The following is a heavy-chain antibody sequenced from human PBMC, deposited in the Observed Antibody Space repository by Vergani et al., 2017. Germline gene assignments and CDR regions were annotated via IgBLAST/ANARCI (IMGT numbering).Heavy chain of an antibody. J-gene: IGHJ5*01. CDR2: NKSDGSIT. D-gene: IGHD3-9*01. CDR1: GFSFNSYW. CDR3: ARSRCIETCYMSNWLDS. Sequence: DVHLAESGGGFFQPGGSLRLSCSASGFSFNSYWMHWVRQVPGKGLLWVSRNKSDGSITASADSVKGRFTISRDNAQNTLYLQMNSLRVEDTGVYYCARSRCIETCYMSNWLDSWGQGTLVTVSS. V-gene: IGHV3-74*03.